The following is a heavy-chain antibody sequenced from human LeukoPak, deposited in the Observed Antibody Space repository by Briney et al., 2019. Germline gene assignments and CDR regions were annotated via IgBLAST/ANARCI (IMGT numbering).Heavy chain of an antibody. CDR2: ISYDGSNK. V-gene: IGHV3-30*18. D-gene: IGHD6-13*01. J-gene: IGHJ4*02. CDR3: AKHSSSWFVDY. CDR1: GFTFSSYG. Sequence: PGRSLRLSCAASGFTFSSYGMHWVRQAPGKGLEWVAVISYDGSNKYYADSVKGRFTISRDNSKNTLYLQMNSLRAEDTAVYYCAKHSSSWFVDYWGQGTLVTVSS.